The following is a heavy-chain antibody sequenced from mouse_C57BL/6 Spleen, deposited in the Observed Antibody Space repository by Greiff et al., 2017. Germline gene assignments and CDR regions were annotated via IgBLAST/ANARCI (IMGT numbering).Heavy chain of an antibody. CDR3: AIGCPCGLDY. J-gene: IGHJ2*02. V-gene: IGHV1-47*01. CDR1: GYTFTTYP. CDR2: FNACNDDT. Sequence: QVQLQQSGAELVKPGASVKMSCKASGYTFTTYPIAWMKQNHGKSLEWIGNFNACNDDTKYKEKFKGKATLTVEKSSSTVYLELIRLTSDDSAVYYCAIGCPCGLDYWGQGTSLTVSS.